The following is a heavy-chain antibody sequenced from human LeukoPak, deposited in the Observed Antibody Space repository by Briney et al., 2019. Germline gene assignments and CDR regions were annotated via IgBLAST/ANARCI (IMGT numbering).Heavy chain of an antibody. J-gene: IGHJ4*02. CDR2: ISTSGGRT. CDR3: AKHWAH. Sequence: GGSLRLSCAASGFTFTSYDMSWVRQAPGKGLEWVSTISTSGGRTYYADSVKGRFTISRDNSKSTLHLQMNSPTVEDTAVYYCAKHWAHWGQGTLVTVSS. D-gene: IGHD7-27*01. CDR1: GFTFTSYD. V-gene: IGHV3-23*01.